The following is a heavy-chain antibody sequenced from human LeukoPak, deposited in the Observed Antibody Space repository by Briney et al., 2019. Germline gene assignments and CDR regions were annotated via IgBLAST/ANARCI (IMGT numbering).Heavy chain of an antibody. V-gene: IGHV1-18*01. CDR3: ARDLVLVGSGWYGTHVPYNWSDP. Sequence: GASVKVSCKASGYTFTSYGISWVRQAPGQGLEWMGWISAYNGNTNYAQKLQGRVTMTTDTSTSTAYMELRSLRSDDTAVYYCARDLVLVGSGWYGTHVPYNWSDPWGQGTLVTVSS. CDR1: GYTFTSYG. J-gene: IGHJ5*02. D-gene: IGHD6-19*01. CDR2: ISAYNGNT.